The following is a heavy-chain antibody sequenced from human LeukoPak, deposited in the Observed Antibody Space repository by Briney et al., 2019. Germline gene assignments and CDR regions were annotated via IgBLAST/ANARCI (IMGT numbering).Heavy chain of an antibody. J-gene: IGHJ3*02. V-gene: IGHV3-30-3*01. Sequence: GRSLRLSCAASGFTFSSYAMHWVRQAPGKGLEWVAVISYDGSNKYYADSVKGRFTISRDNSKNTLYLQMNSLRAEDTAVYYCARDSRKQWLVFPQDAFDIWGQGTMVTVSS. D-gene: IGHD6-19*01. CDR3: ARDSRKQWLVFPQDAFDI. CDR2: ISYDGSNK. CDR1: GFTFSSYA.